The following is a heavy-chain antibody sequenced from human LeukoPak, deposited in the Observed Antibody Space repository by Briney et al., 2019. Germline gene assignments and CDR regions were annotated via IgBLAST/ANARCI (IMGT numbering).Heavy chain of an antibody. J-gene: IGHJ4*02. CDR2: ISSSSTSI. V-gene: IGHV3-48*03. D-gene: IGHD3-16*01. CDR3: AGYDGFTQDRGDY. CDR1: GFTFSSFE. Sequence: PGGSLRLSCAASGFTFSSFEMNWVRQAPGKGLEWVSKISSSSTSIYYADSVKGRFTVSRDNAKNSLYLQMNSLRAEDTAVYYCAGYDGFTQDRGDYWGQGTLVTVSS.